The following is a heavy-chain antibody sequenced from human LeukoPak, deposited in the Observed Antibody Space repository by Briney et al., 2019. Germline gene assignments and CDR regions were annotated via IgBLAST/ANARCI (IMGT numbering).Heavy chain of an antibody. CDR1: GFTFSSYG. V-gene: IGHV3-23*01. Sequence: GGSLRLSCAASGFTFSSYGMTWVRQAPGKVLEWVSTISGSGDSTYYADSVKGRFTISRDNSKNTLYLQMNSLRAEDTAVYYCAKSKQLAPWDYWGQGTLVTVSS. CDR2: ISGSGDST. J-gene: IGHJ4*02. CDR3: AKSKQLAPWDY. D-gene: IGHD1-1*01.